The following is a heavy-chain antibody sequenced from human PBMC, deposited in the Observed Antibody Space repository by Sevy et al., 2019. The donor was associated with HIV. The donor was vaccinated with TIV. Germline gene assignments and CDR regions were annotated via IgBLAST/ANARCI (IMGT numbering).Heavy chain of an antibody. CDR3: ADAVHYYGSGSYYKGYYYYGMDV. CDR1: GYTFTGYY. V-gene: IGHV1-2*02. J-gene: IGHJ6*02. CDR2: INPNSGGT. D-gene: IGHD3-10*01. Sequence: ASVKVSCKASGYTFTGYYMHWVRQAPGQGLEWMGWINPNSGGTNYAQKFQGRVTMTRDTSISTAYMELGRLGSDDTAVYYCADAVHYYGSGSYYKGYYYYGMDVWGQGTTVTVSS.